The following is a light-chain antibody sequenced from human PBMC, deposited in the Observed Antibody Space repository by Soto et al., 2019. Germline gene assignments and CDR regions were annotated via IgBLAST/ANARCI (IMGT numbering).Light chain of an antibody. CDR1: QSISSY. CDR2: AAS. J-gene: IGKJ4*01. Sequence: DIQMTQSPSALSASVGDRVTMTCRASQSISSYLNWYQQKPGKAPKVLIYAASSLQSGVPSRFSGSGSGTDFTLTISSLQPEDFATYYCQQSYSTLLTFGGGTKVEIK. V-gene: IGKV1-39*01. CDR3: QQSYSTLLT.